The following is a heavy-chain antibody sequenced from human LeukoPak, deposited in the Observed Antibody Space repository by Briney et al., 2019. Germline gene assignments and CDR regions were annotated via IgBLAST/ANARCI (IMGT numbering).Heavy chain of an antibody. J-gene: IGHJ4*02. D-gene: IGHD6-13*01. CDR3: VREPGPGYFDY. CDR1: GLTFSSHA. V-gene: IGHV3-30-3*01. CDR2: ISQDGSDR. Sequence: GGSLRLSCAASGLTFSSHAMHWVRQAPGKGLEWVAVISQDGSDRHYTDSVKGRFTISRDNSRNTLYLEMNSLRAGGTAVYYCVREPGPGYFDYWGRGTLVTVSS.